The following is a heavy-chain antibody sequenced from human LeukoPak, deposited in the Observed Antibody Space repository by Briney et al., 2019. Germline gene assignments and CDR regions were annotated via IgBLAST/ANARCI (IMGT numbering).Heavy chain of an antibody. J-gene: IGHJ5*02. D-gene: IGHD1-26*01. V-gene: IGHV1-8*03. CDR3: ARDSQDDPNWFDP. Sequence: GASVKVSCKASGYTFTCYDINWVRLTTGQGLELMGWVNPNSGNTGYTQKFQGRVTITTDESTSTAYMELSSLRSEDTAVYYCARDSQDDPNWFDPWGQGTLVTVSS. CDR2: VNPNSGNT. CDR1: GYTFTCYD.